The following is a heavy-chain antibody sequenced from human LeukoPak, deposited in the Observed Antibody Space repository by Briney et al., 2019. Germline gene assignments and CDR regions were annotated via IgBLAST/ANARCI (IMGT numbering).Heavy chain of an antibody. CDR2: IYYSGST. J-gene: IGHJ4*02. CDR3: ARSIAVTGTYSYSDY. V-gene: IGHV4-34*11. D-gene: IGHD6-19*01. Sequence: SETLSLTCAVYGGSFSGYYWSWIRQPPGKGLEWIGYIYYSGSTNYNPSLKSRVTLSLDTSKNQLSLNLSSVTAADTAVYFCARSIAVTGTYSYSDYWGQGTLVTVSS. CDR1: GGSFSGYY.